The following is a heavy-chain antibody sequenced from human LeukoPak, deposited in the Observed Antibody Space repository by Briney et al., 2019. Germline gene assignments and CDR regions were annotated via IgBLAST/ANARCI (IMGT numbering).Heavy chain of an antibody. V-gene: IGHV4-34*01. CDR2: INHSGGT. J-gene: IGHJ5*02. D-gene: IGHD3-22*01. Sequence: PSETLSLTCAVYNGSFSGYYWSWLRQSPGKGLEWIGEINHSGGTNYNPSLKSRLTISVDTSKNQFPLKLSSVTAADTAVYYCARGSLGSGSYWFDPWGQGTLVTVSS. CDR3: ARGSLGSGSYWFDP. CDR1: NGSFSGYY.